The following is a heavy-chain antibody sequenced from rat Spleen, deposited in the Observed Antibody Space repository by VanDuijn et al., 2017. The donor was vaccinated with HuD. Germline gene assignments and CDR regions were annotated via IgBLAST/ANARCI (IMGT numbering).Heavy chain of an antibody. J-gene: IGHJ2*01. V-gene: IGHV5-20*01. CDR1: GFTFSNYD. CDR3: TTWER. CDR2: ISYDGSST. Sequence: EVQLVESDGDLVQPGRSLKLSCAASGFTFSNYDMAWVRQAPTKGLEWVASISYDGSSTYYRDSVKGRFTISRDNAKSTLYLQMDSLRSEDTATYYCTTWERWGQGVMVTVSS. D-gene: IGHD5-1*01.